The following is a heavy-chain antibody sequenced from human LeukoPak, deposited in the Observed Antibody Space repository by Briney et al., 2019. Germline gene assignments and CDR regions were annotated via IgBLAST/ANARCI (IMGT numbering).Heavy chain of an antibody. CDR3: ARAVGGSLDY. V-gene: IGHV3-7*01. CDR2: IKGDESAR. CDR1: GFTFSTYW. Sequence: GGSLRLSCEASGFTFSTYWMAWVRQAPGKGLEWVANIKGDESARHQADSVKGRFTISRDNAKKSVYLQMSSLRGEDTAVYYCARAVGGSLDYWGQGTLVTVSS. J-gene: IGHJ4*02. D-gene: IGHD1-26*01.